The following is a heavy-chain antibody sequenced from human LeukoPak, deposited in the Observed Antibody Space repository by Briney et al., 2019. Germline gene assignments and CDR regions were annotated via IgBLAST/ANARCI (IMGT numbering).Heavy chain of an antibody. CDR2: IYYSGNA. V-gene: IGHV4-31*03. J-gene: IGHJ4*02. D-gene: IGHD3-22*01. CDR3: ARAGYDSSGYSTYYFDY. Sequence: TLFLTCIVSGGSIRSGGYYWSWIRQHPGKGLEWIGYIYYSGNAYYNPSLTSRVTISVDTSKNQFSLKLSSVTAADTAVYYCARAGYDSSGYSTYYFDYWGQGTLVTVSS. CDR1: GGSIRSGGYY.